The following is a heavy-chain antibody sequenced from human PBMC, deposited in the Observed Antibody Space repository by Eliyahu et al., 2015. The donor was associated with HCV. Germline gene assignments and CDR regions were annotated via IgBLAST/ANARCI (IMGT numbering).Heavy chain of an antibody. CDR3: SLWGYAPPGPHDVRSGLDAFDI. D-gene: IGHD4/OR15-4a*01. Sequence: EVQLVESGGGLVQPGGSLRLSCAASGFTVXSNYMSWVRQAPGKGLEWVSVIYSGGSTYYADSVKGRFTISRDNSKNTLYLQMNSLRAEDTAVYYCSLWGYAPPGPHDVRSGLDAFDIWGQGTMVTVSS. CDR2: IYSGGST. CDR1: GFTVXSNY. V-gene: IGHV3-66*01. J-gene: IGHJ3*02.